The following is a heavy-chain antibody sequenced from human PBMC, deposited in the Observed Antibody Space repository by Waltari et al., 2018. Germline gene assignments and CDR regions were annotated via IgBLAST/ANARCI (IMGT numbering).Heavy chain of an antibody. D-gene: IGHD3-3*01. V-gene: IGHV3-21*02. J-gene: IGHJ6*03. Sequence: EVQLVESGEGLVMPGGSLRLSCAASGFNFNNYIMNWVRQAPGKGLEWVSSISSTNSIYYADSVKGRFTISRDNAKNSLFLQLNSLGAEDTAVYYCAKDGDYWSGFQYYYYMDVWGKGTTVTVSS. CDR2: ISSTNSI. CDR3: AKDGDYWSGFQYYYYMDV. CDR1: GFNFNNYI.